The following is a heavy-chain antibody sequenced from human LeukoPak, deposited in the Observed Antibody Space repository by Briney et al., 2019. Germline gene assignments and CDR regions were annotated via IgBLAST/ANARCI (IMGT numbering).Heavy chain of an antibody. CDR1: GFTFSKYW. V-gene: IGHV3-74*01. Sequence: GGSLRLSCAASGFTFSKYWMHWVRQAPGKGLVWVSRINTGGSSASYADSVKGRFTISRDNAKNTLYLQMNSLRAEGTAVYYCARSEYSSTWYGDYYYYYMDVWGKGTTVTVSS. CDR3: ARSEYSSTWYGDYYYYYMDV. J-gene: IGHJ6*03. CDR2: INTGGSSA. D-gene: IGHD6-13*01.